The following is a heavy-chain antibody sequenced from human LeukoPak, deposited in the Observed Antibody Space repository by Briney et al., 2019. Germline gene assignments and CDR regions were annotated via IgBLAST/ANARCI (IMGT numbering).Heavy chain of an antibody. J-gene: IGHJ6*03. CDR1: GGTFSSYA. CDR2: IIPIFGTA. Sequence: SVKVSCKASGGTFSSYAISWVRQAPGQGLEWMGGIIPIFGTANYAQKFQGRATITADESTSTAYMELSSLRSEDTAVYYCARESGYSYGSYYMDVWGKGTTVTVSS. D-gene: IGHD5-18*01. V-gene: IGHV1-69*13. CDR3: ARESGYSYGSYYMDV.